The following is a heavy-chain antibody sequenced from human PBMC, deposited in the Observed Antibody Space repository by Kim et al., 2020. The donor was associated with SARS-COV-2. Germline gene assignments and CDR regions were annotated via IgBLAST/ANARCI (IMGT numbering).Heavy chain of an antibody. CDR1: GGSISSYY. CDR2: IYTSGST. V-gene: IGHV4-4*07. CDR3: ARDLYSSSWYVGWFDP. J-gene: IGHJ5*02. D-gene: IGHD6-13*01. Sequence: SETLSLTCTVSGGSISSYYWSWIRQPAGKGLEWIGRIYTSGSTNYNPSLKSRVTMSVDTSKNQFSLKLSSVTAADTAVYYCARDLYSSSWYVGWFDPWGQGTLVTVSS.